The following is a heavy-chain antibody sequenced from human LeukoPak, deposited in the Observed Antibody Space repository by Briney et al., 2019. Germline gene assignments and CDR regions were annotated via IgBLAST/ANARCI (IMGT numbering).Heavy chain of an antibody. CDR3: TRSPSLGGNYWGFDC. J-gene: IGHJ4*02. CDR2: LSPDGRSS. D-gene: IGHD1-26*01. CDR1: GFTFSTYW. Sequence: GRSLRLSCAASGFTFSTYWMHWVRHAPGEGLVWVSRLSPDGRSSVYADSVKGRFTVSRDNAKNTLYLQMNSPRAEDTAVYYCTRSPSLGGNYWGFDCWGQGTLVTVSS. V-gene: IGHV3-74*01.